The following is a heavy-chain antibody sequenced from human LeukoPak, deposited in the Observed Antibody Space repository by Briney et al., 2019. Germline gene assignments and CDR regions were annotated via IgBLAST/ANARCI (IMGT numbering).Heavy chain of an antibody. J-gene: IGHJ4*02. CDR2: IYTDGRT. CDR3: ARGNYGDDSYYFDY. V-gene: IGHV3-53*01. CDR1: GPTISNNY. D-gene: IGHD4-17*01. Sequence: APLRLSCAAFGPTISNNYMSCVRQPPGKGVERVSVIYTDGRTFYAGSVKGRFTISRDSSRNTVYLQMNNLRVEDTAVYFCARGNYGDDSYYFDYWGRGALVTVSS.